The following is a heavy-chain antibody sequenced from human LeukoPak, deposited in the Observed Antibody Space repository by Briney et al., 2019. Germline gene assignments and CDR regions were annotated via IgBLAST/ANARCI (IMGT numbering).Heavy chain of an antibody. D-gene: IGHD1-14*01. CDR3: GRYHHEEKWFDP. J-gene: IGHJ5*02. Sequence: SQTLSLTCAISGDSVSSNSVAWNWTRQSPSRALEWLGRTYYRSKWYNDYAISVRSRITINADTSKNQFSLHLSSVTPEDTAVYYCGRYHHEEKWFDPWGQGTLVTVSS. V-gene: IGHV6-1*01. CDR2: TYYRSKWYN. CDR1: GDSVSSNSVA.